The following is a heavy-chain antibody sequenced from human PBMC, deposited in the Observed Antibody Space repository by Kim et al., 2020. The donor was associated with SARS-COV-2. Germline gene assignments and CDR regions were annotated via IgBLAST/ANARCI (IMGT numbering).Heavy chain of an antibody. V-gene: IGHV4-31*03. J-gene: IGHJ4*02. D-gene: IGHD7-27*01. CDR2: IYYGGNT. CDR1: GDSITSGGYY. CDR3: ARDDSLGGFDY. Sequence: SETLSLTCTVSGDSITSGGYYWNWIRQQPGKGLEWIGSIYYGGNTHYIPSLKSRLTISVDTSKNHFSLNLNSATVADTAVYYCARDDSLGGFDYWGQGILVTVSA.